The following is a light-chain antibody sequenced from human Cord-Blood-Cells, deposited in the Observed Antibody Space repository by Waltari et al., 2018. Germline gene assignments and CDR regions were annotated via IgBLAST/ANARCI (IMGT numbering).Light chain of an antibody. CDR2: AAS. CDR1: QSISSY. Sequence: DIQMTQSPSSLSASVGDRVNITCRASQSISSYLNWYQQKPGKAPKLLIYAASSLQSGVPSRFSGSGSGTDFTLTISSLQPEDFATYYCQQSYSTPRTFGQWTKLEIK. J-gene: IGKJ2*01. CDR3: QQSYSTPRT. V-gene: IGKV1-39*01.